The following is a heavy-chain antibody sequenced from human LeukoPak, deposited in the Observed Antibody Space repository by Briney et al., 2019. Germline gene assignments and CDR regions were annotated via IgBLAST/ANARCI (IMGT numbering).Heavy chain of an antibody. Sequence: GGSLRLSCAASGFTFSSYAMHWVRQAPGKGLEWVAVISYDGSNKYYADSVKGRFTISRDNSKNTLYLQMNSLRAEDTAVYYCARSYGGNSPVGAFDIWGQGTMVTVSS. D-gene: IGHD4-23*01. CDR1: GFTFSSYA. J-gene: IGHJ3*02. V-gene: IGHV3-30*04. CDR3: ARSYGGNSPVGAFDI. CDR2: ISYDGSNK.